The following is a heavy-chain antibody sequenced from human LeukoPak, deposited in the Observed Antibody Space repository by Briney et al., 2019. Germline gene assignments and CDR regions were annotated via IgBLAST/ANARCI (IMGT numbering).Heavy chain of an antibody. Sequence: GGSLRLSCAASGFTFSSYSMHWVRQAPGKGLEWVAVISYDGSNKYYADSVKGRFTISRDNSKNTLYLQMNSLRAEDTAVYYCAKEDGDDTDYWGQGTLVTVSS. D-gene: IGHD4-17*01. CDR1: GFTFSSYS. CDR3: AKEDGDDTDY. CDR2: ISYDGSNK. V-gene: IGHV3-30*18. J-gene: IGHJ4*02.